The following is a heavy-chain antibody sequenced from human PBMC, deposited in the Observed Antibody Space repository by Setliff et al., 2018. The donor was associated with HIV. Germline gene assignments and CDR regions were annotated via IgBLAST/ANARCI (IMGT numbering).Heavy chain of an antibody. CDR3: AGPRGDEAFDV. Sequence: ASVKVPCKASGGSSSTHAMNWVRQAPGQGLEWMGQIISILGITNYAQKFQGRVTLTADESTSTMYMELSSLTSDDTAVYYCAGPRGDEAFDVWGQGTMVTVSS. CDR2: IISILGIT. CDR1: GGSSSTHA. J-gene: IGHJ3*01. V-gene: IGHV1-69*10.